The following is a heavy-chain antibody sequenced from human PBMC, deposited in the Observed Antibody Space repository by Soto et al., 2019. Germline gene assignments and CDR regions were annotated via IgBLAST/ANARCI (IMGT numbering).Heavy chain of an antibody. CDR3: ARHYYYGSTYASGHFDY. CDR2: INAGNGNT. J-gene: IGHJ4*02. D-gene: IGHD3-10*01. Sequence: ASVKVSCKASGYTFTSYAMHWVRQAPGQRLEWMGWINAGNGNTKYSQKFQGRVTITRDTSASTAYMELSSLRSEDTAVYYCARHYYYGSTYASGHFDYWGQGTLVTVSS. CDR1: GYTFTSYA. V-gene: IGHV1-3*01.